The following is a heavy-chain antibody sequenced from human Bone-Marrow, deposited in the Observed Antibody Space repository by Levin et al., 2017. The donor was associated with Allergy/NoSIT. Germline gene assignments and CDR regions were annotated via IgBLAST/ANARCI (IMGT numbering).Heavy chain of an antibody. J-gene: IGHJ5*02. CDR3: ARGVFDPPFHP. Sequence: ETLSLTCAASGFTVSSNYMSWVRQAPGKGLEGVSILYSNGDTYYADSVRGRFTISRDNSRNMVYLQMNSLRAEDTAVYFCARGVFDPPFHPWGQGTLVTVSS. CDR2: LYSNGDT. V-gene: IGHV3-53*01. CDR1: GFTVSSNY.